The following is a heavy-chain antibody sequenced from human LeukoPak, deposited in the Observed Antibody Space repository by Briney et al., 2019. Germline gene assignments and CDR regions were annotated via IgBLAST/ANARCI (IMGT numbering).Heavy chain of an antibody. V-gene: IGHV3-23*01. CDR1: GFTFNNYP. Sequence: GGSLRLSCSASGFTFNNYPMSWVRQAPGRGLEWVSAILGDGAATFYGDSVRGRFTISRDNSKNTLYLQMDSLRAEDTALYYCAKDESVVGANYFASWGQGTLVTVSS. J-gene: IGHJ4*02. CDR3: AKDESVVGANYFAS. CDR2: ILGDGAAT. D-gene: IGHD1-26*01.